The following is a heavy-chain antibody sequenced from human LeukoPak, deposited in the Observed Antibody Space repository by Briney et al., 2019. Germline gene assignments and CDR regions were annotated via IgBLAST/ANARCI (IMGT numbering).Heavy chain of an antibody. CDR1: GFTFINFG. Sequence: GGSLRLSCAASGFTFINFGIHWVRQARGKGLEWVAVKSHHAGYEYYADSVQGRFNISRDDSKNTVYLQMNSLRAEDTAVYYCARDWLDRSLDYWGQGTLVTVSS. D-gene: IGHD3-22*01. V-gene: IGHV3-33*01. CDR2: KSHHAGYE. J-gene: IGHJ4*02. CDR3: ARDWLDRSLDY.